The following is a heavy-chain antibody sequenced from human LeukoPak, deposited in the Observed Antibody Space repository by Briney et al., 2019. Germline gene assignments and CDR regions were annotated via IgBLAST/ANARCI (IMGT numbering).Heavy chain of an antibody. J-gene: IGHJ6*03. V-gene: IGHV3-33*01. D-gene: IGHD1-26*01. Sequence: GGSLRLSCAASGFTFSSYGMHWVRQAPGKGLEWVAVIWYDGSNKYYADSVKGRFTISRDNSKNTLYPQMNSLRAEDTAVYYCARESESEVGATAIYYMDVWGKGSTVTVSS. CDR1: GFTFSSYG. CDR3: ARESESEVGATAIYYMDV. CDR2: IWYDGSNK.